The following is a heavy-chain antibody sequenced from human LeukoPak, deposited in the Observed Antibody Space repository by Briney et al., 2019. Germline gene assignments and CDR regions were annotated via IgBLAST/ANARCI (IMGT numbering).Heavy chain of an antibody. CDR1: GGSFSGYY. J-gene: IGHJ3*02. CDR3: ALRGLYRSASTCGGALHI. Sequence: PSETLSLTCAVYGGSFSGYYWSWIRQPPGKGLEWIGEINHSGSTNYNPSLKSRVTMSVDTSKGQLSLKLTSVTAADTAVYYCALRGLYRSASTCGGALHIWGQGTMVTVSS. V-gene: IGHV4-34*01. CDR2: INHSGST. D-gene: IGHD2-15*01.